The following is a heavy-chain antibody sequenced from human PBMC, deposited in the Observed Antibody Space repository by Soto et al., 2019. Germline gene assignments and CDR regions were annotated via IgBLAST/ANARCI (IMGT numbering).Heavy chain of an antibody. V-gene: IGHV5-10-1*01. CDR3: ARDCSGGSCYLSYYYYGMDV. J-gene: IGHJ6*02. D-gene: IGHD2-15*01. Sequence: GESLKISCKGSGYSFTSYWISWVRQMPGKGLEWMGRIDPSDSYTNYSPSFQGHVTISADKSISTAYLQWSSLKASDTAMYYWARDCSGGSCYLSYYYYGMDVWGQGTTVTVS. CDR2: IDPSDSYT. CDR1: GYSFTSYW.